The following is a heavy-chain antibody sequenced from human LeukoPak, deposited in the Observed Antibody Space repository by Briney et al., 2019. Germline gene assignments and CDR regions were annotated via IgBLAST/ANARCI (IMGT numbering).Heavy chain of an antibody. D-gene: IGHD3-22*01. CDR1: GYTFTSYG. Sequence: ASVKVSCKASGYTFTSYGISWVRQAPGQGLEWMGWISAYNGNTTYAQKLQGRVTMTTDTSTSTAYMELRSLRSDDTAVYYCARGPYYYDSSGYYMYWGQGTLVTVSS. V-gene: IGHV1-18*01. CDR2: ISAYNGNT. CDR3: ARGPYYYDSSGYYMY. J-gene: IGHJ4*02.